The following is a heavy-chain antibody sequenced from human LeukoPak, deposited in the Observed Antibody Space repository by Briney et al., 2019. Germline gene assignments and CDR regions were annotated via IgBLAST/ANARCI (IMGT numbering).Heavy chain of an antibody. CDR3: ARVSIVVVPPDYYYYYYMDV. CDR2: IYTSGST. V-gene: IGHV4-4*07. Sequence: SETLSLTCTVSGGSISSYYWSWIRQPAGKGLEWIGRIYTSGSTNYNPSLKSRVTMSVDTSKNQFSLKLSSVTAADTAVYYCARVSIVVVPPDYYYYYYMDVWGKGTTVTVSS. D-gene: IGHD2-2*01. CDR1: GGSISSYY. J-gene: IGHJ6*03.